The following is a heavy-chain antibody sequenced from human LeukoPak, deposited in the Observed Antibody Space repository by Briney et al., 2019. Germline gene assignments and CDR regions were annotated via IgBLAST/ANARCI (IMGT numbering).Heavy chain of an antibody. Sequence: SETLSLTCTVSGGSISTYYWSWIRQPPGKGLEWIGYIYNGGSTNYNPSLKSRVTISVDTSKNQFSLKLSSGTVADTAVYYCARDRYCGGDCYTYGMDVWGQGTTVTVSS. V-gene: IGHV4-59*01. CDR2: IYNGGST. D-gene: IGHD2-21*01. CDR1: GGSISTYY. J-gene: IGHJ6*02. CDR3: ARDRYCGGDCYTYGMDV.